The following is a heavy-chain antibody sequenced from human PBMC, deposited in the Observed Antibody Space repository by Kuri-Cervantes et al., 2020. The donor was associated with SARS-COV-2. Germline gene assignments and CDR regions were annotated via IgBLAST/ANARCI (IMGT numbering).Heavy chain of an antibody. Sequence: GESLKISCAASGFTFSSYWMSWVRQAPGKGLEWVANIKQDGSEKYYVDSVKGRFTISRDNAKNSLYLQMNSLRAEDTAVYYCARDSRGDLQYIYGMDVWGQGTMVTVSS. CDR1: GFTFSSYW. D-gene: IGHD3-10*01. CDR2: IKQDGSEK. CDR3: ARDSRGDLQYIYGMDV. J-gene: IGHJ6*02. V-gene: IGHV3-7*03.